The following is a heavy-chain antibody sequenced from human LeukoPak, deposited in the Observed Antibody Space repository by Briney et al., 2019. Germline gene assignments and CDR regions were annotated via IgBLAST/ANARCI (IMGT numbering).Heavy chain of an antibody. D-gene: IGHD2-2*02. CDR1: GGSISSSSYY. CDR3: TRSGLTGMREYPRADYYYYDMDV. Sequence: SETLSLTCTVSGGSISSSSYYWSWIRQPPGKGLEWIGSIYYSGSTYYSPSLKSRVTMSVDPSTNQFSLKLSSVTAVDTAVYFCTRSGLTGMREYPRADYYYYDMDVWGQGTAVTVSS. V-gene: IGHV4-39*07. J-gene: IGHJ6*01. CDR2: IYYSGST.